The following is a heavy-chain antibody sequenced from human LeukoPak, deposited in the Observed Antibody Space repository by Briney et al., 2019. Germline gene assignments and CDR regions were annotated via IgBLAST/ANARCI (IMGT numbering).Heavy chain of an antibody. V-gene: IGHV4-4*07. CDR1: GASISSYY. J-gene: IGHJ5*02. D-gene: IGHD4-17*01. Sequence: SETLSLTCNVSGASISSYYWSWIRQSAGKELEWIGRIHTTGSTNLNPSFKSRVTLSRDTSKNQLSLTLSSVTAADTAVYYCARSSFGDYAGWFDPWGQGTLVTVSS. CDR2: IHTTGST. CDR3: ARSSFGDYAGWFDP.